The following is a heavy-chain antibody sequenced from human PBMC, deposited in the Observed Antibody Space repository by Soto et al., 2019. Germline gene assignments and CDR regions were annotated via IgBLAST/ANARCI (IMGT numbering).Heavy chain of an antibody. Sequence: GGSLRLSCAASGFTFSSYGMHWVRQAPGKGLEWVAVISYDGSNKYYADSVKGRFTISRDNSKNTLYLQMNSLRAEDTAVYYCAKDLEVVVVAATYFDYWGQGTLVTVSS. CDR1: GFTFSSYG. CDR3: AKDLEVVVVAATYFDY. J-gene: IGHJ4*02. D-gene: IGHD2-15*01. CDR2: ISYDGSNK. V-gene: IGHV3-30*18.